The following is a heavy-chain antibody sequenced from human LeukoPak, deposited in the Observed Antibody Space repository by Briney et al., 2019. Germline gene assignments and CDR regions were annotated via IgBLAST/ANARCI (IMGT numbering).Heavy chain of an antibody. Sequence: GGSLRLSCAASGFTFSNYAMHWVRQAPGKGLEWMAVISYDGSNEYYADSVKGRFTISRDNSKNSLYLQMNSLRADDTAVYYCARELGITIFGGFDPWGQGTLVTVSS. J-gene: IGHJ5*02. CDR3: ARELGITIFGGFDP. V-gene: IGHV3-30-3*01. CDR1: GFTFSNYA. D-gene: IGHD3-3*01. CDR2: ISYDGSNE.